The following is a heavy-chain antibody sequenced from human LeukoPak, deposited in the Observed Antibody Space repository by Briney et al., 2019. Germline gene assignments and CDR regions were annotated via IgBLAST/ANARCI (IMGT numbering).Heavy chain of an antibody. D-gene: IGHD5-18*01. CDR1: GYSFFGHA. J-gene: IGHJ4*02. Sequence: PGGSLRLSCAASGYSFFGHAMHWVRQAPGKGLESVSGITSNGVSTYYANSVKGRFTISRDNSKNTLYLQMDSLRDDDMAVYYCVRDSGALVDTGTLDHWGLGTLVSVSS. CDR3: VRDSGALVDTGTLDH. V-gene: IGHV3-64*01. CDR2: ITSNGVST.